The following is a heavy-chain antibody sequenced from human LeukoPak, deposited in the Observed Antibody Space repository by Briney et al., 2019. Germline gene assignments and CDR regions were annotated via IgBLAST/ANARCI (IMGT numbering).Heavy chain of an antibody. CDR2: INHNGSVN. J-gene: IGHJ6*02. V-gene: IGHV3-7*03. D-gene: IGHD3-16*01. Sequence: GGSLILSCAASGFTFSSYWMNWARQAPGKGLEWVASINHNGSVNYYVDSVKGRFTISRDNAKNSLYPQMSNLRAEDTAVYFCARGGGLDVWGQGATVTVSS. CDR3: ARGGGLDV. CDR1: GFTFSSYW.